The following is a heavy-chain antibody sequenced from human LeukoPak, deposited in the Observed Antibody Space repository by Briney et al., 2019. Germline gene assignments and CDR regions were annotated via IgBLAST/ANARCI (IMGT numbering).Heavy chain of an antibody. CDR1: GFTFSSYA. D-gene: IGHD3-3*01. CDR3: AKDPITIFRVAKRSVLMGDAFDI. V-gene: IGHV3-23*01. Sequence: GGSLRLSCAASGFTFSSYAMSWVRQAPGKGLEWVSAISGSGGSTYYADSVKGRFTISRDNSKNTLYLQMNSLRAEDTAVYYCAKDPITIFRVAKRSVLMGDAFDIWGQGTMVTVSS. CDR2: ISGSGGST. J-gene: IGHJ3*02.